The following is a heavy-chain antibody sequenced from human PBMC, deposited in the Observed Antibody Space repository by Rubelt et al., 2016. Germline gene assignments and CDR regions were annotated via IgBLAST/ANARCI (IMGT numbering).Heavy chain of an antibody. CDR2: ISSSSSTI. J-gene: IGHJ3*02. D-gene: IGHD5-12*01. Sequence: ISSSSSTIYYADSVKGRFTISRDNAKNSLYLQMNSLRAEDTAVYYCARGGYGYEFAFDIWGQGTMVTVSS. V-gene: IGHV3-48*01. CDR3: ARGGYGYEFAFDI.